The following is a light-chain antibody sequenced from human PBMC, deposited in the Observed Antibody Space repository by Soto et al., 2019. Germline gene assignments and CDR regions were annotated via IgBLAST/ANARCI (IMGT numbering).Light chain of an antibody. V-gene: IGKV3-20*01. J-gene: IGKJ4*01. Sequence: EIVLTQSPVTLSLSPGERATLSCRASQTVRNNYFACYKQKPAQDPRLLIYDDSGRATGIPDRFSGGGSGTEFTLPISRMEPEDFAVYYCQQFSSSPLTFGGGTKVDIK. CDR2: DDS. CDR1: QTVRNNY. CDR3: QQFSSSPLT.